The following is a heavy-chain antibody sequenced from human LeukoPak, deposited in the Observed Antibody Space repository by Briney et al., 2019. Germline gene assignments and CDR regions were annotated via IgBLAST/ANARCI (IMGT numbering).Heavy chain of an antibody. CDR3: ARALDTSMFTQPAFDY. J-gene: IGHJ4*02. D-gene: IGHD5-18*01. Sequence: PGGSLRLSCAASGFTFSSYAMSWVRQAPEKGLEWFSVITASGGNTYYADSVKGRFTMSRDNSKNTLYLQMNSLRAEDTAVYYCARALDTSMFTQPAFDYWGQGALVTVSS. CDR2: ITASGGNT. CDR1: GFTFSSYA. V-gene: IGHV3-23*01.